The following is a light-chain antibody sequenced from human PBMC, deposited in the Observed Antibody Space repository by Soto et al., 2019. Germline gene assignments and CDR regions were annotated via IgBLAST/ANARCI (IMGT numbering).Light chain of an antibody. Sequence: KGMSQSPSTLSVPKEERATLSCRASQIVTGNFLAWYQQKPGQAPRLLMYDASTRATGIPDRSSGSGSGTDFTLIISSLEPEDFAVYYCQHYGDSRLPLGQGTKV. CDR3: QHYGDSRLP. CDR1: QIVTGNF. CDR2: DAS. J-gene: IGKJ1*01. V-gene: IGKV3-20*01.